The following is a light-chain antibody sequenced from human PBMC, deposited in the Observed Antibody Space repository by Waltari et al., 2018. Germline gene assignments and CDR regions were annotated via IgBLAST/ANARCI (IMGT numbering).Light chain of an antibody. J-gene: IGLJ2*01. CDR1: GSNIGART. Sequence: QSVLTQSPSTSGTPGQTVTIFCSGSGSNIGARTVNWYQQLPGTAPKLLLFSNNQRPSGVPDGCSGSKSGSSASLAISRLQSEDEADYYCAAWDDTLTGVLFGGGTKLTVL. V-gene: IGLV1-44*01. CDR3: AAWDDTLTGVL. CDR2: SNN.